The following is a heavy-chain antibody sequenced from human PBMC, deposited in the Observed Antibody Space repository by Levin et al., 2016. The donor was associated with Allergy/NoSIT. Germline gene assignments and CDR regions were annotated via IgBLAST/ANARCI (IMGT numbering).Heavy chain of an antibody. CDR2: INPNSGGT. CDR3: AKESTDGSYFDY. CDR1: GYTFTGYY. J-gene: IGHJ4*02. D-gene: IGHD3-10*01. V-gene: IGHV1-2*02. Sequence: ASVKVSCKASGYTFTGYYMHWVRRAPGQGLEWMGWINPNSGGTNYAQKFQGRVTMTRDTSISTAYMELSRLRSDDTAVYYCAKESTDGSYFDYWGQGTLVTVSS.